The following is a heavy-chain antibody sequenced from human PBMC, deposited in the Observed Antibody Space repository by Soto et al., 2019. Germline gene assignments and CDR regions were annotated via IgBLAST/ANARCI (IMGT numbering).Heavy chain of an antibody. CDR1: GYTFTSYA. D-gene: IGHD4-4*01. CDR3: ARVLVGNPYYYYGMDV. V-gene: IGHV1-3*01. J-gene: IGHJ6*02. Sequence: GASVKVSCKASGYTFTSYAMHWVRQAPGQRLEWMGWINAGNGNTKYSQKFQGRVTITRDTSASTAYMELSSLRSEDTAVYYCARVLVGNPYYYYGMDVWGQGTTVTVSS. CDR2: INAGNGNT.